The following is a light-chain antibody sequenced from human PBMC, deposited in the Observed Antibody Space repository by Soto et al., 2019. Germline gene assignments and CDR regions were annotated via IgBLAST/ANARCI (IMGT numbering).Light chain of an antibody. CDR2: KAS. J-gene: IGKJ1*01. Sequence: DIQMTQSPSTLSASVGDRVTITCRASQSISSWLAWYQQKPGKAPKLLIYKASSLESGVPSRFSGSGSGTEFTLTISSLQPDDFATYYCQQYNSYGTVGQGTKVDIK. CDR1: QSISSW. CDR3: QQYNSYGT. V-gene: IGKV1-5*03.